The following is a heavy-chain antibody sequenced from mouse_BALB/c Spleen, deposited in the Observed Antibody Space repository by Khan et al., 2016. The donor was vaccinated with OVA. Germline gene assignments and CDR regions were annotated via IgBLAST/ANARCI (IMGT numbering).Heavy chain of an antibody. D-gene: IGHD2-5*01. Sequence: QVQLKESGPELVKPGASVKMSCKASGYTFTDYVISWVKQRTGQGLEWIGEIYPGSGSIYYTEKFKGKATLTADTSSNTAYMQLSSLTAEYSAVFFCAKIFYSNSYAMDYWGQGTSVTVSS. CDR2: IYPGSGSI. J-gene: IGHJ4*01. CDR3: AKIFYSNSYAMDY. CDR1: GYTFTDYV. V-gene: IGHV1-77*01.